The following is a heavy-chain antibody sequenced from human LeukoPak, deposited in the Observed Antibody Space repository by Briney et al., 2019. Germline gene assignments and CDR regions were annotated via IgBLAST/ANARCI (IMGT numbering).Heavy chain of an antibody. V-gene: IGHV3-74*01. J-gene: IGHJ4*02. D-gene: IGHD3-22*01. Sequence: GGSLRLSCAASTFTFSSYWMHWVRQAPGKGLVWVSRINSVGSSTYYAGSVKGRFTISRDNAKNTLYLQMSSLRAEDTAVYYCARDPDLSGYSFFDDWGQGTPVTVSS. CDR1: TFTFSSYW. CDR3: ARDPDLSGYSFFDD. CDR2: INSVGSST.